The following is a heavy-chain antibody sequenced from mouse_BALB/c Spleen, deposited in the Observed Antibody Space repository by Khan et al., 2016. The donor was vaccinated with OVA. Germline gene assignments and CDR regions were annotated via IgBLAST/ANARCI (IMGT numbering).Heavy chain of an antibody. V-gene: IGHV1S136*01. Sequence: VQLQQSGPEVVEPGASVKLSCKASGYTFTSYVMHWVKQKPGQGLEWIGYIYPFNDATKYNEKFTGKVKLTSDKSSSTAYMELSSLPSEDSAVYYCAPVGTYYGSFAYWGQGTLVTVSA. CDR1: GYTFTSYV. J-gene: IGHJ3*01. CDR2: IYPFNDAT. CDR3: APVGTYYGSFAY. D-gene: IGHD1-1*01.